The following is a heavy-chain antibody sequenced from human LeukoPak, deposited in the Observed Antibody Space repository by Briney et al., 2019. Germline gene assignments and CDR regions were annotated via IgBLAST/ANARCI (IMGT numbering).Heavy chain of an antibody. CDR2: IRYNGSLS. D-gene: IGHD4-17*01. CDR3: ASDYGDSRREEALFDY. J-gene: IGHJ4*02. Sequence: PGGSLRLSCAASGFTFNGYGMHWVRQAPGKGLEWVAFIRYNGSLSYYADSVKGRFTISRDNSKKILHLQMNSLRAEDTAVYYCASDYGDSRREEALFDYWGQGTLVTVSS. V-gene: IGHV3-30*02. CDR1: GFTFNGYG.